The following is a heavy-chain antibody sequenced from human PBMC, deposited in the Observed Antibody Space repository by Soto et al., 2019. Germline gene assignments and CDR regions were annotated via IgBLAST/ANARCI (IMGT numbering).Heavy chain of an antibody. V-gene: IGHV4-31*03. Sequence: PSGTPSPPRPVSGWSLNRGGYYWSWIRQHPGKGLEWIGYIYYSGSTYYNPSLKSRVTISVDTPKNQFSLKLSSVTAADTAVYYCARSVFPWGQGTLVTVSS. CDR1: GWSLNRGGYY. CDR3: ARSVFP. J-gene: IGHJ5*02. CDR2: IYYSGST.